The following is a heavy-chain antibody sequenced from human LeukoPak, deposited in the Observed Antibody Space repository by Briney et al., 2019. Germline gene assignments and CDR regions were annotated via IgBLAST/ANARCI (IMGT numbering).Heavy chain of an antibody. V-gene: IGHV4-59*12. CDR2: IYYSGST. D-gene: IGHD3-3*01. CDR1: GGSISSYY. J-gene: IGHJ4*02. CDR3: ARAAGITIFGVVIIPFDY. Sequence: SETLSLTCTVSGGSISSYYWSWIRQPPGKGLECMGYIYYSGSTNYNPSLKSRVTISVDTSKNQFSLKLSSVTAADTAVYYCARAAGITIFGVVIIPFDYWGQGTLVTVSS.